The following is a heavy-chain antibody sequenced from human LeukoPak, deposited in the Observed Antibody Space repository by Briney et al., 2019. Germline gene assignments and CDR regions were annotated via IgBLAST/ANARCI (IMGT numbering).Heavy chain of an antibody. D-gene: IGHD3-3*01. Sequence: ASVKVSCKASGYTFTSYAMNWVRQAPGQGLEWMGWINPNSGGTNFAQKFQGRVTMTRDTSISTAYMELSRLRSDDTAVYYCARDGVTGNAFDIWGQGTMVTVSS. V-gene: IGHV1-2*02. CDR3: ARDGVTGNAFDI. J-gene: IGHJ3*02. CDR2: INPNSGGT. CDR1: GYTFTSYA.